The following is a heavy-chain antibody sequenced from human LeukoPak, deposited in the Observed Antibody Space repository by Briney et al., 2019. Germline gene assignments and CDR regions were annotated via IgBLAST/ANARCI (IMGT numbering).Heavy chain of an antibody. CDR1: GFTFSSYN. V-gene: IGHV3-21*01. J-gene: IGHJ6*03. Sequence: GGSLRLSCAASGFTFSSYNMNWVRQAPGKGLEWVSSISSTSDYTYYADSVKGRFTISRDNAKNSLFLQMNSLRAEDTAVYYCARERVGELYYYYYMDVWGKGTTVTVSS. D-gene: IGHD1-26*01. CDR3: ARERVGELYYYYYMDV. CDR2: ISSTSDYT.